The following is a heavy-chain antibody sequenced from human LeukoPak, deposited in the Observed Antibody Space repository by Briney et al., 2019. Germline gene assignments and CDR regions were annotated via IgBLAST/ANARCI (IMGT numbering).Heavy chain of an antibody. V-gene: IGHV3-33*01. D-gene: IGHD5-18*01. Sequence: GGSLRLSCAASGFTFSSYGMHWVRQAPGRGLEWVAVIWYDGSNKYYADSVKGRFTISRDNSKNTLYLQMNSRRAEDTAVYYCARAAPYFRYSYGSTLDYWGQGTLVTVSS. CDR2: IWYDGSNK. CDR1: GFTFSSYG. CDR3: ARAAPYFRYSYGSTLDY. J-gene: IGHJ4*02.